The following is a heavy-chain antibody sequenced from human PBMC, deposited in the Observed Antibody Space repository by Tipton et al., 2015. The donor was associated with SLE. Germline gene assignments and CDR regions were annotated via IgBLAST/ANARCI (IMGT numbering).Heavy chain of an antibody. Sequence: TLSLTCTVSDASMNYFYWTWIRQPPGKGLEWIGYIHYSGSTNCDPFLRSRVTISIDTSKNQFSLNLRSVTAADTAVYYCARDDYDGQYWGQGTLVTVSS. CDR3: ARDDYDGQY. CDR2: IHYSGST. J-gene: IGHJ4*02. V-gene: IGHV4-59*01. CDR1: DASMNYFY. D-gene: IGHD3-22*01.